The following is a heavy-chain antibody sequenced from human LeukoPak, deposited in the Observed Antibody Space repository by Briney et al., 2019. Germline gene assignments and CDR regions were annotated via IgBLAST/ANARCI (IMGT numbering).Heavy chain of an antibody. CDR2: FDPKDGET. CDR3: ETRDIVVVPAAMGGDYFDY. V-gene: IGHV1-24*01. CDR1: GYTLTELS. Sequence: ASVKVSCKVSGYTLTELSMHWVRQAPGKGLEWMGGFDPKDGETIYAQKFQGRGTMTKDTSTDTDYMELSSLRSEDTAVYYCETRDIVVVPAAMGGDYFDYWGQGTLVTVSS. J-gene: IGHJ4*02. D-gene: IGHD2-2*01.